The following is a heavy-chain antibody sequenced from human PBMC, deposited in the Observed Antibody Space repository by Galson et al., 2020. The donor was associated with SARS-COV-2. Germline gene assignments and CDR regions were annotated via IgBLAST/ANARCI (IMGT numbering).Heavy chain of an antibody. Sequence: GGSLRLSCAASGFTFSSYAMSWVRQAPGKGLEWVSAISGSGGSTYYADSVKGRFTISRDNSKNTLYLQMNSLGAEDTAVYYCSKEGLDSNGYDIWGQGTLVTVSS. CDR1: GFTFSSYA. D-gene: IGHD3-22*01. CDR2: ISGSGGST. V-gene: IGHV3-23*01. J-gene: IGHJ4*02. CDR3: SKEGLDSNGYDI.